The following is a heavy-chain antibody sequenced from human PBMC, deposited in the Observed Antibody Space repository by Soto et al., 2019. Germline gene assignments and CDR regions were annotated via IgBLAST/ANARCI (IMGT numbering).Heavy chain of an antibody. J-gene: IGHJ5*01. Sequence: QVQLQESGPGLVKPSETLSLTCSVSGGSVSSGSYYWSWIRQPPGKGLEWIGYIYYSGSTNYNPSLKSRVTISVDSSKNQFSLKLRSVTVADMAVYYCARWVTMIVGEHNWFDSWGQGTLVTVSS. D-gene: IGHD3-22*01. CDR1: GGSVSSGSYY. V-gene: IGHV4-61*01. CDR3: ARWVTMIVGEHNWFDS. CDR2: IYYSGST.